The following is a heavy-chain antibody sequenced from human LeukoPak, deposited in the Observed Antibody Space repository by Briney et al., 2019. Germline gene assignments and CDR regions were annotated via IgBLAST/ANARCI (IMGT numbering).Heavy chain of an antibody. V-gene: IGHV4-34*01. D-gene: IGHD3-22*01. Sequence: SETLSLTCAVYGGSFSGYYWSWIRQPPGEGLEWIGEINHSGSTNYNPSLKSRVTISVDTSKNQFSLKLSSVTAADTAVYYCARGPYDSSGYYYFDYWGQGTLVTVSS. CDR1: GGSFSGYY. CDR3: ARGPYDSSGYYYFDY. CDR2: INHSGST. J-gene: IGHJ4*02.